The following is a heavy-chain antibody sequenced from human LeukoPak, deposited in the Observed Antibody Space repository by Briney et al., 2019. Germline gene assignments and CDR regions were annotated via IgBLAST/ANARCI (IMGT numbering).Heavy chain of an antibody. CDR2: IIPILGIA. Sequence: GASVKVSCKASGGTFSSYAISWVRQAPGQGLEWMGRIIPILGIANYAQKFQGRVTITADKSTSTAYMELSSLRSEDTAVYYCARVIPNSSGAPYFDYWGQGTLVTVSS. CDR1: GGTFSSYA. J-gene: IGHJ4*02. V-gene: IGHV1-69*04. CDR3: ARVIPNSSGAPYFDY. D-gene: IGHD3-22*01.